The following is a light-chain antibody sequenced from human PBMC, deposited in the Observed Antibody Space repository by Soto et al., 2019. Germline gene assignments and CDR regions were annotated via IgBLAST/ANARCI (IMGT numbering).Light chain of an antibody. Sequence: QSALAQPASVSGSPGQSITISCAGTNRDVGGYNYVSWYQQYPGKAPKLIIYEVTYRPSGVSNRFSGSKSGNTASLTISGLQAEDEADYYCSSYTSSSTYVFGTGTKLTVL. V-gene: IGLV2-14*01. CDR3: SSYTSSSTYV. CDR2: EVT. CDR1: NRDVGGYNY. J-gene: IGLJ1*01.